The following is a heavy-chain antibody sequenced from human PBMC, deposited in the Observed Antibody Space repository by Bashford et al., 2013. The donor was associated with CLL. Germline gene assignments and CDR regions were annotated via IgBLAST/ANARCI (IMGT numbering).Heavy chain of an antibody. Sequence: ASVKVSCKASGYTFIGYYMHWVRQAPGQGLEWMGWINPNSGGTNYAQKFQGRVTMTRDTSISTAYMELSRLRSDDTAVYYCARGPGVSYKYDSTGYSADFWGQGTL. CDR3: ARGPGVSYKYDSTGYSADF. D-gene: IGHD3-22*01. CDR1: GYTFIGYY. V-gene: IGHV1-2*02. J-gene: IGHJ4*02. CDR2: INPNSGGT.